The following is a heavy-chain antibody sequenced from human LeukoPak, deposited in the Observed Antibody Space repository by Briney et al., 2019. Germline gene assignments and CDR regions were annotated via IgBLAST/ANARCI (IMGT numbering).Heavy chain of an antibody. D-gene: IGHD3-10*01. CDR2: IYYSGST. CDR1: GGSISSSSYY. J-gene: IGHJ5*02. Sequence: SETLSLTCTVSGGSISSSSYYWGWIRQPPGKGLEWTGSIYYSGSTYYNPSLKSRVTISVDTSKNQFSLKLSSVTAADTAVYYCARRVTMVSDWFDPWGQGTLVTVSS. V-gene: IGHV4-39*01. CDR3: ARRVTMVSDWFDP.